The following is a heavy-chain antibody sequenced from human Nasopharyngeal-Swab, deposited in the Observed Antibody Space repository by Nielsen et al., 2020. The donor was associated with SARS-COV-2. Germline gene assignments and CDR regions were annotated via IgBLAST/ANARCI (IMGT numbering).Heavy chain of an antibody. CDR3: ARKYYGDYGISAFDI. CDR2: INPNSGGT. D-gene: IGHD4-17*01. J-gene: IGHJ3*02. CDR1: VYTFTGYY. V-gene: IGHV1-2*06. Sequence: ASVKVSCKASVYTFTGYYMHWVRQAPGQGLEWRGRINPNSGGTNYAQKFQGRVTMTRDTSISTAYMELSRLRSDDTAVYYCARKYYGDYGISAFDIWGQGTMVTVSS.